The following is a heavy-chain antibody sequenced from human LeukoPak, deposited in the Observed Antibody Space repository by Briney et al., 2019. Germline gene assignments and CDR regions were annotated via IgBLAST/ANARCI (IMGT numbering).Heavy chain of an antibody. CDR3: SRGEGSCSGGSCYAIDY. Sequence: GGSLRLSCAASGFTFSSYSMNWVRQAPGKGLEWVSSISSTSSYIYYADSVKGRFTISRDNAKNSLYLQMNSLRAEDTAVYYCSRGEGSCSGGSCYAIDYWGQGTLVTVSS. D-gene: IGHD2-15*01. V-gene: IGHV3-21*01. CDR1: GFTFSSYS. J-gene: IGHJ4*02. CDR2: ISSTSSYI.